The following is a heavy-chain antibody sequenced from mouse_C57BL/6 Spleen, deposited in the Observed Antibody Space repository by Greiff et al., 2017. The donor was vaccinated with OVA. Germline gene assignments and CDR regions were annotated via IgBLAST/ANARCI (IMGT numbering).Heavy chain of an antibody. CDR2: INPSSGYT. Sequence: VQLQQSGAELARPGASVKMSCKASGYTFTSYTMHWVKQRPGQGLEWIGYINPSSGYTKYNQKFKDKPTLTADKSSSTAYMQLISLTSEDSAVYYSAIDGETVVAEYYFDYWGQGTTLTVSS. CDR1: GYTFTSYT. CDR3: AIDGETVVAEYYFDY. D-gene: IGHD1-1*01. V-gene: IGHV1-4*01. J-gene: IGHJ2*01.